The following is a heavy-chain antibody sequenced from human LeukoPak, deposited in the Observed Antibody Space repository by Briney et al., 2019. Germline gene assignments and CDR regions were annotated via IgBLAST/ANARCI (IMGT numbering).Heavy chain of an antibody. CDR3: ARAAKQWLVPGSRIFDY. CDR1: GGTFSSYA. CDR2: IIPIFGTA. Sequence: ASVKVSCKASGGTFSSYAISWVRRAPGQGLEWMGGIIPIFGTANYTQKFQGRVTITTDESTSTAYMELSSLRSEDTAVYYCARAAKQWLVPGSRIFDYWGQGTLVTVSS. V-gene: IGHV1-69*05. D-gene: IGHD6-19*01. J-gene: IGHJ4*02.